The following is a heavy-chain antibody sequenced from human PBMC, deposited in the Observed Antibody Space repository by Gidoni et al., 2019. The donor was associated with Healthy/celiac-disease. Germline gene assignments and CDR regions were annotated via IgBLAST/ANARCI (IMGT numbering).Heavy chain of an antibody. CDR1: GGSISSGGYY. Sequence: QVQLQESGPGLVKPSQTLSLTCTVSGGSISSGGYYWSWIRQHPGKGLEWIGYIYYSGSTYYNPSLKSRVTISVDTSKNQFSLKLSSVTAADTAVYYCARVEYGEVVRYGMDVWGQGTTVTVSS. V-gene: IGHV4-31*03. D-gene: IGHD6-6*01. CDR3: ARVEYGEVVRYGMDV. J-gene: IGHJ6*02. CDR2: IYYSGST.